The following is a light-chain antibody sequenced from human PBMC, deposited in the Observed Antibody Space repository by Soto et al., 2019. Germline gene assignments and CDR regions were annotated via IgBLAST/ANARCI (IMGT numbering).Light chain of an antibody. J-gene: IGLJ2*01. CDR3: CSYGASTLDV. CDR2: AVS. CDR1: SSDVGGYNY. Sequence: QSVLTQPASVSGSPGQSITISCTGTSSDVGGYNYVSWYQQYPGKAPKLMIYAVSNRPSGVSNRFSGSKSGNTASLTISGLQAEDEADYYCCSYGASTLDVFGGGTKLTVL. V-gene: IGLV2-14*01.